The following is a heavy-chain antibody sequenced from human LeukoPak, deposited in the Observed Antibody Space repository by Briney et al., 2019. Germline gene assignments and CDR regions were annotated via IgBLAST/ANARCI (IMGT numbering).Heavy chain of an antibody. D-gene: IGHD3-10*01. CDR3: ARVLLWFGELGVGFDY. CDR1: GYTFTNYG. CDR2: ISTYNDNT. Sequence: ASVKVFCKASGYTFTNYGISWVRQAPGQGLEWMGWISTYNDNTDYAQKLQGRVTMTTDTSTNTAYMELRSLRSDDTAVYYCARVLLWFGELGVGFDYWGQGTLVTVSS. V-gene: IGHV1-18*01. J-gene: IGHJ4*02.